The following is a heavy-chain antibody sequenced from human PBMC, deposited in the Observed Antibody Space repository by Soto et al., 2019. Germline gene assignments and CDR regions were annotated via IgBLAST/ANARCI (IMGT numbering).Heavy chain of an antibody. CDR2: IYYSGST. D-gene: IGHD2-15*01. CDR3: ARESVVAATGEDAFDI. Sequence: QVQLQESGPGLVKPSQTLSLTCTVSGGSISSGGYYWSWIRQHPGKGLEWIGYIYYSGSTYYNPSLKTRVTIPVDTSKNQFALKLSSVTAADTAVYYCARESVVAATGEDAFDIWGQGTMVTVSS. V-gene: IGHV4-31*03. CDR1: GGSISSGGYY. J-gene: IGHJ3*02.